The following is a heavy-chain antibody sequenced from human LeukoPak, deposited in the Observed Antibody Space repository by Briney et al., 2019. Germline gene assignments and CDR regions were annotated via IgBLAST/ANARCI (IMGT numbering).Heavy chain of an antibody. CDR2: IYYSGST. J-gene: IGHJ5*02. CDR3: ARLIAARHPLGFDP. D-gene: IGHD6-6*01. Sequence: SETLSLTCTVSGGSISSSSYYWGWIRPPPGKGLEWIGSIYYSGSTYYNPSLKSRATISVDTSKNQFSLKLSSVPAADTAVYYCARLIAARHPLGFDPWGQGTLVTVSS. V-gene: IGHV4-39*07. CDR1: GGSISSSSYY.